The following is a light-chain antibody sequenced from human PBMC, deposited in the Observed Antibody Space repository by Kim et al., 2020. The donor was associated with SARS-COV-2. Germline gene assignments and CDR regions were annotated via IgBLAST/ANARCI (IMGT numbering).Light chain of an antibody. J-gene: IGKJ2*01. CDR2: AAS. Sequence: DIQMTQSPSSLSASVGDRVTITCRASQNISRYVNWYQQKPGIAPKLLIYAASNLQSGVPSRFSGSGSGTDFTLTISSLQPGDFATYYYHQTYSAPRDTFGQGTKLEI. V-gene: IGKV1-39*01. CDR1: QNISRY. CDR3: HQTYSAPRDT.